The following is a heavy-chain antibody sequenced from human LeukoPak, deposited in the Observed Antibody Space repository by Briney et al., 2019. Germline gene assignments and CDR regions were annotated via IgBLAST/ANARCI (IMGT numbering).Heavy chain of an antibody. CDR1: GYTFTRYG. CDR3: ARDFYAWNDYYDSSGYSGGAFDI. CDR2: ISAYNGNT. D-gene: IGHD3-22*01. J-gene: IGHJ3*02. V-gene: IGHV1-18*01. Sequence: ASVKVSCKASGYTFTRYGITWVRQAPGQGLEWMGWISAYNGNTNYAQKLQGRVTMTTDTSTSTGYMELRSLRSDDTAVYYCARDFYAWNDYYDSSGYSGGAFDIWGQGTMVTVSS.